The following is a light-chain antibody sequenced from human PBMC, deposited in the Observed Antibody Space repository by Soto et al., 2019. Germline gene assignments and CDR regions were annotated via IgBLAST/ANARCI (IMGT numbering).Light chain of an antibody. J-gene: IGKJ4*01. Sequence: DIQMTQSQSSLSASVGDRVTITCRASQGISNYLAWYQQIPGKVPKLLISAASTLQSGVPSRFSGSGSGTEFTLTISSLQPEDVATYYCQKYTNVPTFGGGTKVEIK. CDR2: AAS. CDR3: QKYTNVPT. V-gene: IGKV1-27*01. CDR1: QGISNY.